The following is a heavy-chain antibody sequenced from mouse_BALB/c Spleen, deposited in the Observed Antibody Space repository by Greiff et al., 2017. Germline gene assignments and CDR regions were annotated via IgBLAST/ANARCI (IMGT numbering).Heavy chain of an antibody. V-gene: IGHV1S81*02. CDR1: GYTFTSYW. CDR2: INPSNGRT. J-gene: IGHJ3*01. CDR3: ARGNSVLLSWFAY. D-gene: IGHD1-1*01. Sequence: VQLQQPGAELVKPGASVKLSCKASGYTFTSYWMHWVKQRPGQGLEWIGEINPSNGRTNYNEKFKSKATLTVDKSSSTAYMQLSSLTSEDSAVYYCARGNSVLLSWFAYWGQGTLVTVSA.